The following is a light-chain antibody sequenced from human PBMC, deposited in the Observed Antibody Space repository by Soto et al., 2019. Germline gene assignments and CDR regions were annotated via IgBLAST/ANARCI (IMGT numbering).Light chain of an antibody. CDR3: KQRSKWPLT. CDR1: QSVSSN. J-gene: IGKJ4*01. V-gene: IGKV3-11*01. Sequence: EVVLTQSPATLSLTPGERATLSCRASQSVSSNLVWYQQRPGQAPRLLIYDTFNRATGIPARFSGSGSGTDFTLTISSLEPEDSAVYYCKQRSKWPLTFGRGTKVDIK. CDR2: DTF.